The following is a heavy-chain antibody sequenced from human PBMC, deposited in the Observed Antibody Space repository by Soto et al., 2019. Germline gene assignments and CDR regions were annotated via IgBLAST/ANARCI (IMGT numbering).Heavy chain of an antibody. V-gene: IGHV4-61*08. CDR1: GGTIINDDYY. CDR3: ARRYGGNLDY. Sequence: SETLSLTCSVSGGTIINDDYYWTWIRKPPGKGLEWIGYIYYSGSTNYNPSLKSRVTISVDTSKNQFSLKLSSVTAADTAVYYCARRYGGNLDYWGQGTLVTVSS. D-gene: IGHD1-26*01. J-gene: IGHJ4*02. CDR2: IYYSGST.